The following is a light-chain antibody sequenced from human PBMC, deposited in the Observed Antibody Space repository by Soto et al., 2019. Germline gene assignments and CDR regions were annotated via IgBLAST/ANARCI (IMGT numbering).Light chain of an antibody. Sequence: QTVVTEESSFSVSTGGTVTLTCGLISGSVSTANNPNWYQQTPGQAPRTLIYSTSTRSSGIPDRFSVSILGDKAAPANTGAEAEDESDYYCAMFMGNGSSVFGTGTKVTVL. CDR2: STS. CDR1: SGSVSTANN. J-gene: IGLJ1*01. CDR3: AMFMGNGSSV. V-gene: IGLV8-61*01.